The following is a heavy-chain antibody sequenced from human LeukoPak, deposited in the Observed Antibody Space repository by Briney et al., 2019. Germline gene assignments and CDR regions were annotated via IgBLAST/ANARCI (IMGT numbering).Heavy chain of an antibody. CDR2: IDPSDSYT. J-gene: IGHJ3*02. Sequence: GESLKISCKGSGYRLTSYWISWVRQTPGKGLEWMGRIDPSDSYTKYSPSFQGHVTISADKSIGTAYLQWSSLKASDTAMYYCTRRGYSGDAFDIWGQGTMVTVSS. V-gene: IGHV5-10-1*01. CDR1: GYRLTSYW. D-gene: IGHD5-12*01. CDR3: TRRGYSGDAFDI.